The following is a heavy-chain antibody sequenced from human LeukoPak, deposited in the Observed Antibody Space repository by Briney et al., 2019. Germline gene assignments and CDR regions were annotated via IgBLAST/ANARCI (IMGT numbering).Heavy chain of an antibody. CDR3: AKDIDPYTVCWCGGAIDI. J-gene: IGHJ3*02. D-gene: IGHD2-21*01. CDR1: GFTFDDYA. V-gene: IGHV3-9*03. Sequence: PGGSLRLSCAASGFTFDDYAMNWVRQAPGKGLEWVSGISWNSGGIGYADSVKGRFTISRDNAKNSLYLQRNSLRAEDMALYYCAKDIDPYTVCWCGGAIDIWGQGTMVTVSS. CDR2: ISWNSGGI.